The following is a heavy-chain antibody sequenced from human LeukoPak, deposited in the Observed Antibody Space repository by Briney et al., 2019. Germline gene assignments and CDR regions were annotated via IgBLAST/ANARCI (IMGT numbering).Heavy chain of an antibody. CDR2: IYTSGST. V-gene: IGHV4-61*02. CDR3: AREVSDFWMAKCFDY. J-gene: IGHJ4*02. CDR1: GGSISSGSYY. Sequence: SETLSLTCTVSGGSISSGSYYWSWIRQPAGKGLEWIGRIYTSGSTNYNPSLKSRVTISVDTSKNQFSLKLSSVTAADTAVYYCAREVSDFWMAKCFDYWGQGTLVTVSS. D-gene: IGHD3-3*01.